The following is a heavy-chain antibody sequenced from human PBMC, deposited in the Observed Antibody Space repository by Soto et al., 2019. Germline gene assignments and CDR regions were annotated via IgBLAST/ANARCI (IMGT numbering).Heavy chain of an antibody. CDR1: GGSFSGYY. D-gene: IGHD2-15*01. J-gene: IGHJ4*02. Sequence: PSETLSLTCAVYGGSFSGYYWSWIRQPPGKGLEWIGEINHSGSTNYNPSLKSRVTISVDTSKNQFSLKLSSVTAADTAVYYCARGRGYCSGGSCYYFDYWGQGTLVTV. V-gene: IGHV4-34*01. CDR2: INHSGST. CDR3: ARGRGYCSGGSCYYFDY.